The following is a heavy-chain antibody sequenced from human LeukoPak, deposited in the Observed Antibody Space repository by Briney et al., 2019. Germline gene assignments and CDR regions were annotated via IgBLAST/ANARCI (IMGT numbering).Heavy chain of an antibody. CDR1: VGTFSRYA. D-gene: IGHD3-22*01. Sequence: ASVKVSCKASVGTFSRYAISWVRQAPGQGLEWMGGIIPIFGTANYAQKFQGRVTITADESTSTAYMELSSLRSEDTAVYYCASPPYYYDSSGYYTTHFDYWGQGTLVTVSS. V-gene: IGHV1-69*13. J-gene: IGHJ4*02. CDR2: IIPIFGTA. CDR3: ASPPYYYDSSGYYTTHFDY.